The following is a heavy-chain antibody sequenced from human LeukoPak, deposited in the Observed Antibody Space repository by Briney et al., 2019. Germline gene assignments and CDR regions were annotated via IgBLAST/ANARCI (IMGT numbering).Heavy chain of an antibody. D-gene: IGHD3-22*01. Sequence: GGSLRLSCRASGFAFETYWMHWVRQAPGKGLVWVALIYGDGSFTRYADSVKGRFTISRDNAKNTVYLQMNSLRVEDTAVYYCARVYETSGYLYWGQGSLVTVSS. J-gene: IGHJ4*02. CDR3: ARVYETSGYLY. V-gene: IGHV3-74*01. CDR2: IYGDGSFT. CDR1: GFAFETYW.